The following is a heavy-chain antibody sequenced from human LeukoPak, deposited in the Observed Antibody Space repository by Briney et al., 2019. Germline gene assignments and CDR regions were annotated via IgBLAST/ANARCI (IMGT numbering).Heavy chain of an antibody. Sequence: PSETLSLTCTVSGGSISGHYWTWIRQPPGKGPEWIGYIYDIGSTTYDPSLKSRVTISVDTSKNQFSLKLSSVTAADTAVYYCARGGVLKSVDNWGQGTLVTVSS. J-gene: IGHJ4*02. D-gene: IGHD3-16*01. CDR2: IYDIGST. CDR1: GGSISGHY. V-gene: IGHV4-59*11. CDR3: ARGGVLKSVDN.